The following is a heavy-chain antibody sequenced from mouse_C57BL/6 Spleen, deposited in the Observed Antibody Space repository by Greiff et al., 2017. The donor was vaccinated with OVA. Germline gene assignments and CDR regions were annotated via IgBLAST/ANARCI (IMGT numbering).Heavy chain of an antibody. V-gene: IGHV5-17*01. CDR1: GFTFSDYG. CDR2: ISSGSSTI. CDR3: ARGPYSNYAMDY. J-gene: IGHJ4*01. Sequence: EVKLMESGGGLVKPGGSLKLSCAASGFTFSDYGMHWVRQAPEKGLEWVAYISSGSSTIYYADTVKGRFTISRDNAKNTLFLQMTSLRSEDTAMYYCARGPYSNYAMDYWGQGTSVTVSS. D-gene: IGHD2-5*01.